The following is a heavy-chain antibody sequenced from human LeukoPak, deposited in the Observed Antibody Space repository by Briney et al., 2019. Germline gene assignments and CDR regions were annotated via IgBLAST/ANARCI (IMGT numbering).Heavy chain of an antibody. V-gene: IGHV4-39*01. D-gene: IGHD3-10*01. Sequence: SETLSLTCTVSGGSISSSSYFWGWIRQPPGKGLEWIGSIYYSGSTYYNPSLKNRVTISVDTSKTQFSLKLSSVTAADTAVYYRARLVRFTMVRGAHFDYWGQGTLVTASS. CDR2: IYYSGST. CDR3: ARLVRFTMVRGAHFDY. CDR1: GGSISSSSYF. J-gene: IGHJ4*02.